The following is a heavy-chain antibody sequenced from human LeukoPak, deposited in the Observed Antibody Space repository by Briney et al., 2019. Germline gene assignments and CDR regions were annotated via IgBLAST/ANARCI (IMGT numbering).Heavy chain of an antibody. CDR3: ARDRLLYYYGSGSYPDAFDI. J-gene: IGHJ3*02. D-gene: IGHD3-10*01. CDR1: GGSFSGYY. V-gene: IGHV4-34*01. CDR2: INHSGST. Sequence: SETLSLTCAVYGGSFSGYYWSWIRQPPGKGLERIGEINHSGSTNYNPSLKSRVTISVDTSKNQFSLKLSSVTAADTAVYYCARDRLLYYYGSGSYPDAFDIWGQGTMVTVSS.